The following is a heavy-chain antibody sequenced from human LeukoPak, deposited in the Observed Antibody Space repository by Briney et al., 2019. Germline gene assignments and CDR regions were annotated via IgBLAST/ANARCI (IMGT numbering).Heavy chain of an antibody. J-gene: IGHJ4*02. CDR1: GFTFSSYS. V-gene: IGHV3-48*02. D-gene: IGHD1-7*01. Sequence: PGGSLRLSCAASGFTFSSYSMNWVRQAPGKGLEWVSHITASGTAMFYADSVKGRFTISRDNAKNSLYLQMNSLRDEDTAVYYCARDLTGTNYWGQGTLVTVSS. CDR2: ITASGTAM. CDR3: ARDLTGTNY.